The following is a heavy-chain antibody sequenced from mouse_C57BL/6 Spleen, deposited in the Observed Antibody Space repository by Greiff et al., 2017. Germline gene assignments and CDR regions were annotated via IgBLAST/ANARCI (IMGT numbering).Heavy chain of an antibody. Sequence: QVQLQQPGAELVRPGSSVKLSCKASGYTFTSYWMHWVKQRPIQGLEWIGNIDPSDSETHYNQKFKDKATLTVDKSSSTAYMQLSSLTSEDSAVYHCAGGGLSYDDDGDSGAMDYWGKGTSVTVSS. CDR2: IDPSDSET. V-gene: IGHV1-52*01. CDR1: GYTFTSYW. CDR3: AGGGLSYDDDGDSGAMDY. J-gene: IGHJ4*01. D-gene: IGHD2-4*01.